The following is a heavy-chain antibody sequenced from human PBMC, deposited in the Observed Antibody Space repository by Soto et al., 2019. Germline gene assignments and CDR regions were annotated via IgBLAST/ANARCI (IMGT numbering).Heavy chain of an antibody. D-gene: IGHD2-2*01. V-gene: IGHV4-30-2*01. CDR3: ARAMPGYYYGMDV. Sequence: QLQLQESGSGLVKPSQTLSLTCAVSGGSISSGGYSWSWIRQPPGKGLEWIGYIYHSGSTYYNPSLKSRVTISVDRSKNQFSRKRSSVTAADTAVYYCARAMPGYYYGMDVWGQGTTVTVSS. CDR1: GGSISSGGYS. J-gene: IGHJ6*02. CDR2: IYHSGST.